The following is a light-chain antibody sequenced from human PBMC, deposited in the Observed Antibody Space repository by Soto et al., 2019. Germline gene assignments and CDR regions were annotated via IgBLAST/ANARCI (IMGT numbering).Light chain of an antibody. J-gene: IGKJ1*01. V-gene: IGKV1-5*01. CDR1: QTSSTW. CDR2: DAS. CDR3: QQYTNTNNPWT. Sequence: DIQVTQSPPTLSASVGDRVTITCRASQTSSTWMAWYQQKPGKAPKLLVYDASTLQSGVASRFSGSGSGTEFTLIISGLQPDDSATYYCQQYTNTNNPWTFGQGTKVYIK.